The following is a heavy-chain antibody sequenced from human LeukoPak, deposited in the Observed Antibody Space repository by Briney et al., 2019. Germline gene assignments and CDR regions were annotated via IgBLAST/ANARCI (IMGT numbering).Heavy chain of an antibody. Sequence: ASVKVSFKASGYTFTSYAMHWVRQAPGQSLEWMGWINAGNGNTKYSQKFQGRVTITRDTSASTAYMELSSLRSEDTAVYYCARVSSSWSGSFGYWGQGTLVTVSS. CDR1: GYTFTSYA. CDR3: ARVSSSWSGSFGY. D-gene: IGHD6-13*01. J-gene: IGHJ4*02. V-gene: IGHV1-3*01. CDR2: INAGNGNT.